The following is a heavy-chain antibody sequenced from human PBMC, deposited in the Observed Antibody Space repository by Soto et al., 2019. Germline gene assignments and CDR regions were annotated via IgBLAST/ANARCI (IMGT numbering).Heavy chain of an antibody. CDR2: INVSNGNT. Sequence: GASVKVSCKASGGTFSSYAISWVRQAPGQRLEWMGWINVSNGNTKYSQKFQGRVTITTDTSASTAYMELSSLTSEDTAVYYCARERWGSGSRWFDPWGQGTLVTVSS. CDR3: ARERWGSGSRWFDP. V-gene: IGHV1-3*01. CDR1: GGTFSSYA. D-gene: IGHD6-19*01. J-gene: IGHJ5*02.